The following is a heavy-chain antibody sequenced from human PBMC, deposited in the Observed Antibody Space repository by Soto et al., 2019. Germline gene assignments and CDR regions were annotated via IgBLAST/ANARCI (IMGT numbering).Heavy chain of an antibody. CDR3: AHIPNYYQDDWFDP. CDR1: GFSLTTRGVG. J-gene: IGHJ5*02. D-gene: IGHD3-10*01. Sequence: QITLKESGPTLVKPTQTLTLTCTFSGFSLTTRGVGVGWIRQPPGKALECLALIYWDDDKRYSPSLQSRLSITKDTSKNQVVLTMTNVDPVDTATYYCAHIPNYYQDDWFDPWGQGTLVSVSS. CDR2: IYWDDDK. V-gene: IGHV2-5*02.